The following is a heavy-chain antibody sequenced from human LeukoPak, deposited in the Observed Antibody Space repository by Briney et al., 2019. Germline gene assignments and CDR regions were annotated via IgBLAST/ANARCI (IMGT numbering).Heavy chain of an antibody. D-gene: IGHD5-12*01. Sequence: PGGSLRLSCAASGFTFSDYYMSWIRQAPGKGLAWVAYITSSGDDIYYAESVKGRFTISRDNAKNALFLRMSSLRVEDTATYYCARDIVATSGDFWGQGTLVSVSS. J-gene: IGHJ4*02. CDR1: GFTFSDYY. CDR3: ARDIVATSGDF. V-gene: IGHV3-11*01. CDR2: ITSSGDDI.